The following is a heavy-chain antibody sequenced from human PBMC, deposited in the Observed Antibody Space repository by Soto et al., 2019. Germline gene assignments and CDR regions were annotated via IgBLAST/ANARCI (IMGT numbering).Heavy chain of an antibody. Sequence: TLSLTCAVSGGSISSGGYSWSWIRQPPGKGLEWIGYIYHSGSTYYNPSLKSRVTISVDRSKNQFSLKLSSVTAADTAVYYCARGRAAVRFDPWGQGTLVTVSS. CDR2: IYHSGST. CDR3: ARGRAAVRFDP. CDR1: GGSISSGGYS. D-gene: IGHD6-13*01. V-gene: IGHV4-30-2*01. J-gene: IGHJ5*02.